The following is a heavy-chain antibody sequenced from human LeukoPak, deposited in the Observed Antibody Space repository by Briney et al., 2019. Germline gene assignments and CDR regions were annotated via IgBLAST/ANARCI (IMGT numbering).Heavy chain of an antibody. CDR2: IIPIFGTA. J-gene: IGHJ5*02. CDR1: GGTFSSYA. Sequence: LVKVSCKASGGTFSSYAISWVRQAPGQGLEWIGGIIPIFGTANYAQKFQGRVTITADESTSTAYMELSSLRSEDTAVYYCARASADYDPLTWFDPWGQGTLVTVSS. V-gene: IGHV1-69*13. CDR3: ARASADYDPLTWFDP. D-gene: IGHD3-16*01.